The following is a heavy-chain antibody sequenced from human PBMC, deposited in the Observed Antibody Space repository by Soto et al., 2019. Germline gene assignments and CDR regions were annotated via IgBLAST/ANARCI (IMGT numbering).Heavy chain of an antibody. D-gene: IGHD6-6*01. V-gene: IGHV1-69*13. CDR1: GGTFGSYA. CDR3: ARVPGGIAARPGYYYGMDV. CDR2: IIPIFGTA. Sequence: ASVKVSCKASGGTFGSYAISWVRQAPGQGLEWMGGIIPIFGTANYAQKFQGRVTITADESTSTAYMELSSLRSEDTAVYYCARVPGGIAARPGYYYGMDVWGQGTTVTVSS. J-gene: IGHJ6*02.